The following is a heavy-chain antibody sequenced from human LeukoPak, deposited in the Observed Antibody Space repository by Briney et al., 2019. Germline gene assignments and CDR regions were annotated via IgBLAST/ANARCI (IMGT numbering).Heavy chain of an antibody. Sequence: GRSLRLSCAASGFTFSSYAMHWVRQAPGKGLEWVAVISYDGSNKYYADSVKGRFTISRDNCKNTLYLQMNSLRAEDTAVYYCARVGGNSGSAYGGQEPLVTVSS. CDR3: ARVGGNSGSAY. J-gene: IGHJ4*02. D-gene: IGHD2-21*02. V-gene: IGHV3-30-3*01. CDR1: GFTFSSYA. CDR2: ISYDGSNK.